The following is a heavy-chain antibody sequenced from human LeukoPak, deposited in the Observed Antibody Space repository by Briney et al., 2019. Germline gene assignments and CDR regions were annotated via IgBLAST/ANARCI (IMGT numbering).Heavy chain of an antibody. J-gene: IGHJ4*02. CDR2: IIPIFGTA. V-gene: IGHV1-69*01. CDR1: GGTFSSYA. D-gene: IGHD2-2*02. CDR3: ARSDCSSTSCYIADYYFDY. Sequence: SVKVSCKASGGTFSSYAISWVRQAPGQGLEWMGGIIPIFGTANYAQKFQGRVTITADESTSTAYMELSSLRSEDTAEYYCARSDCSSTSCYIADYYFDYWGQGTLVTVSS.